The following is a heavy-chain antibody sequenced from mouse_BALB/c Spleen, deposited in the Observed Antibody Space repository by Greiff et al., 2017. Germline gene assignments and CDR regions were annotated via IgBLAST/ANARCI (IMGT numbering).Heavy chain of an antibody. CDR3: ARSKDGYYVRYAMDY. Sequence: EVKLMESGGGLVQPGGSRKLSCAASGFTFSSFGMHWVRQAPEKGLEWVAYISSGSSTIYYADTVKGRFTISRDNPKNTLFLQMTSLRSEDTAMYYCARSKDGYYVRYAMDYWGQGTSVTVSS. D-gene: IGHD2-3*01. CDR2: ISSGSSTI. V-gene: IGHV5-17*02. CDR1: GFTFSSFG. J-gene: IGHJ4*01.